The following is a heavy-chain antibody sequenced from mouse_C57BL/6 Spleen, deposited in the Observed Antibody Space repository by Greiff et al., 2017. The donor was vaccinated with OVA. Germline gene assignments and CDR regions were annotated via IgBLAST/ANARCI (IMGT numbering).Heavy chain of an antibody. V-gene: IGHV14-4*01. Sequence: VQLQQSGAELVRPGASVKLSCTASGFNIKDDYMHWVKQRREQGLEWIGWIDPENGATEYASKFQGKATITADTSSNTAYLQLSSLTSEDTAVDYCTTHDGYYQYFDVWGTGTTVTVSS. CDR2: IDPENGAT. J-gene: IGHJ1*03. D-gene: IGHD2-3*01. CDR3: TTHDGYYQYFDV. CDR1: GFNIKDDY.